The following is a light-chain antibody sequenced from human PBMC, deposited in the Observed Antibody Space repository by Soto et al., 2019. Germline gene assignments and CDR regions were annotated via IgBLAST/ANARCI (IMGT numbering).Light chain of an antibody. CDR2: DAS. Sequence: AIQLTQAPASLSASVGDRVTITCRADQDITSALAWYQQRPGRPPKLLIYDASFLESGVPSRFSGSGFGPDFTLTISSLQPEDFGTYHCQQIKSYPLTFGGGTKVEI. CDR1: QDITSA. CDR3: QQIKSYPLT. V-gene: IGKV1-13*02. J-gene: IGKJ4*01.